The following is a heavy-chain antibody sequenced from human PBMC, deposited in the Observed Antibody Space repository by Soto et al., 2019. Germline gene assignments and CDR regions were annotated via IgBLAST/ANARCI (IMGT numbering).Heavy chain of an antibody. CDR2: IYYSGDT. CDR1: GDSISSGGYH. CDR3: ARLAYSSRGGQFFDY. J-gene: IGHJ4*02. Sequence: QVQLQESGPGLVEPSQTLSLTCNVSGDSISSGGYHWSWIRQHPGKGLEWIVYIYYSGDTYYNPSLKSRVAISVHTSKKQFSLNLSSATAADTAVYYCARLAYSSRGGQFFDYWGQGALVTVSS. D-gene: IGHD6-13*01. V-gene: IGHV4-31*03.